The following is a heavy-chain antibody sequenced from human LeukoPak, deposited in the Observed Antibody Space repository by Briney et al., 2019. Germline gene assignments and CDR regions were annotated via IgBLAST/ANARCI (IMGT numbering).Heavy chain of an antibody. CDR3: ARSLHSSGYYDY. CDR2: ISYDGSNK. J-gene: IGHJ4*02. D-gene: IGHD3-22*01. CDR1: GFTFSSYA. Sequence: GGSLRLSCAASGFTFSSYAMHWVRQAPGKGLEWVAVISYDGSNKYYADSVKGRFTISRDNSKNTLYLQMNSLRAEDTAVYYCARSLHSSGYYDYWGPGTLVTVSS. V-gene: IGHV3-30-3*01.